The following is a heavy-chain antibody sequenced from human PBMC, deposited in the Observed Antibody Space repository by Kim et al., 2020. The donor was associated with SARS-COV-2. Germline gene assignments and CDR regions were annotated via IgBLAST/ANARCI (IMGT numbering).Heavy chain of an antibody. V-gene: IGHV1-46*01. Sequence: ASVKVSCKASGYTFTSYSMQWVRQAPAQGFEWMGIINPSGVSTTYAQKSQGRVTMTRDTSTNTVYMEVSSLRSEDTAVYYCARETRRPTLAVAGTGLGYWGQGTLVTVSS. CDR1: GYTFTSYS. CDR2: INPSGVST. D-gene: IGHD6-19*01. CDR3: ARETRRPTLAVAGTGLGY. J-gene: IGHJ4*02.